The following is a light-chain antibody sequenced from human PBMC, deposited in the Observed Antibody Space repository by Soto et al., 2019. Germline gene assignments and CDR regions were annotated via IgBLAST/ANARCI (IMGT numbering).Light chain of an antibody. Sequence: DIQMTQSPSTLSASVGDRVTITCRASQSISSWLAWYQQKPGKAPKLLIYKASSLESGVPSRFSGSGSGTEFTLTISSLQPDDFATYYCQQYHIFLTFGQGTKVDIK. V-gene: IGKV1-5*03. CDR3: QQYHIFLT. J-gene: IGKJ2*01. CDR1: QSISSW. CDR2: KAS.